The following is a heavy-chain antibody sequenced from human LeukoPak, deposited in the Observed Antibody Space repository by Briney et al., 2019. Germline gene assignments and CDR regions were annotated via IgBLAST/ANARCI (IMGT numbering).Heavy chain of an antibody. CDR1: GYTFTGYY. D-gene: IGHD2-2*01. Sequence: ASVKVSCKASGYTFTGYYMHWVRQAPGQGLEWMGWINPNSGGTNYAQKFQGRVTMTSDTSISTAYMELSRLRSDDTAVYYCARDGVPAATDAFDIWGQGTMVTVSS. J-gene: IGHJ3*02. CDR2: INPNSGGT. CDR3: ARDGVPAATDAFDI. V-gene: IGHV1-2*02.